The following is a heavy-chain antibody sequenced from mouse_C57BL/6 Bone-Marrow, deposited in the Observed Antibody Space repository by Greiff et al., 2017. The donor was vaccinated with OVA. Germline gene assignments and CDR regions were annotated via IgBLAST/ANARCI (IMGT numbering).Heavy chain of an antibody. CDR1: GFNIKDDY. CDR3: TTYDGSSYDLYIDV. Sequence: EVQLQQSGAELVRPGASVKLSCTASGFNIKDDYMHWVKQRPEQGLEWIGWIDPENGDTEYASKFQGKATITADTSSNTAYLQHSSLTSKDTAVYYGTTYDGSSYDLYIDVWGTGTTVTVSS. CDR2: IDPENGDT. D-gene: IGHD1-1*01. J-gene: IGHJ1*03. V-gene: IGHV14-4*01.